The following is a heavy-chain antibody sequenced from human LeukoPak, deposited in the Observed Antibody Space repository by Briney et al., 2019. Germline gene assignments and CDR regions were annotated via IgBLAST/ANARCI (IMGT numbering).Heavy chain of an antibody. CDR2: IYYSGST. Sequence: SETLSLTCTVSGGSISSYYWSWIRQPPGKGLEWIGYIYYSGSTNYNPSLKSRVAISVDTSKNQFSLKLSSVTAADTAVYYCARDHLRDGYNVFDYWGQGTLVTVSS. V-gene: IGHV4-59*12. CDR3: ARDHLRDGYNVFDY. J-gene: IGHJ4*02. D-gene: IGHD5-24*01. CDR1: GGSISSYY.